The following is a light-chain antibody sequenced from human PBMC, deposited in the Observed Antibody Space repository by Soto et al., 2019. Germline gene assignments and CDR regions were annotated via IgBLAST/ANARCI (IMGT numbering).Light chain of an antibody. CDR3: QQYSSYSAYT. Sequence: DIHMTQSPSTLSASVGDRVTITCRASQSISNWLAWHQQKPGKAPRLLIYKASNLESGVPSRFSGSGSGTEFTLSISSLQPDDFATYYCQQYSSYSAYTFGQGTKVDIK. CDR2: KAS. J-gene: IGKJ2*01. CDR1: QSISNW. V-gene: IGKV1-5*03.